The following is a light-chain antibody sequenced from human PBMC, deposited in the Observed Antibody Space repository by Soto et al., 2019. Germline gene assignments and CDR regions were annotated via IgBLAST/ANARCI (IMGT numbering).Light chain of an antibody. CDR3: QSYDSATPVV. V-gene: IGLV6-57*04. CDR1: SGNIANNF. Sequence: NFMLTQPPSVSESPGKTVTISCTRSSGNIANNFVQWYQQRPGSAPTILLFEDDQRPSGVPDRFSGSIDSSSNAASLTISGLTTEDEADYYCQSYDSATPVVFGGGTKVTVL. CDR2: EDD. J-gene: IGLJ2*01.